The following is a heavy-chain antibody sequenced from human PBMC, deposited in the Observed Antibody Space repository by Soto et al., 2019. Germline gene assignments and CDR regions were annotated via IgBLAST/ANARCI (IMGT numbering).Heavy chain of an antibody. CDR2: ITSSSTYI. J-gene: IGHJ4*02. V-gene: IGHV3-21*01. CDR3: ARDQPSLAYYFDS. CDR1: GFTFSGYS. Sequence: GGSLRLSCAASGFTFSGYSMNWVRQAPGKGLEWVSSITSSSTYIYYADSVEGRFTISRDNAKNSLYLQMNSLRAEDTAVYYCARDQPSLAYYFDSWGQGTLV.